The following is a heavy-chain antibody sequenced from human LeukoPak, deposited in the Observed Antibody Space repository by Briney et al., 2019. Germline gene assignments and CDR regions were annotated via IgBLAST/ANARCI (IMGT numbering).Heavy chain of an antibody. CDR3: ARGDYGGNSGVWFDP. D-gene: IGHD4-23*01. CDR2: IYYSGST. CDR1: GGSISSYY. V-gene: IGHV4-59*08. J-gene: IGHJ5*02. Sequence: AETLSLTCTVSGGSISSYYWSWVRQLPGKGLEWIGYIYYSGSTNYNPSLKSRVTISVDTSKNQFSLKLSSVTAADTAVYYCARGDYGGNSGVWFDPWGQGTLVTVSS.